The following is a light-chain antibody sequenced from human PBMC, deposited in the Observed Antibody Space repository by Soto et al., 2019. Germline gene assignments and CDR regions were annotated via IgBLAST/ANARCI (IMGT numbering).Light chain of an antibody. CDR3: QVWDSSSDHFV. Sequence: ELTQPPSVSVAPGQTARITCGGHNIRSKSVHWYQQKPGQAPVLVVYDDRDRPSGIPERFSGSNSGNTATLTVSRVEAGDEAEYYCQVWDSSSDHFVFGTGTKVTVL. CDR2: DDR. V-gene: IGLV3-21*02. J-gene: IGLJ1*01. CDR1: NIRSKS.